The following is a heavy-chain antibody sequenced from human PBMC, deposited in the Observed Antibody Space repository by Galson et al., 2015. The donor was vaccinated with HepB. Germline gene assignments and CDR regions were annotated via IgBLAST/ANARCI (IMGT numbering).Heavy chain of an antibody. CDR1: GFTFSSYA. V-gene: IGHV3-23*01. J-gene: IGHJ6*02. D-gene: IGHD4-11*01. CDR3: AKDRDDYSNYVDGMDV. Sequence: SLRLSCAASGFTFSSYAMSWVRQAPGKGLEWVSAISGSGGSTYYADSVKGRFTISRDNSKNTLYLQMNSLRAEDTAVYYCAKDRDDYSNYVDGMDVWGQGTTVTVSS. CDR2: ISGSGGST.